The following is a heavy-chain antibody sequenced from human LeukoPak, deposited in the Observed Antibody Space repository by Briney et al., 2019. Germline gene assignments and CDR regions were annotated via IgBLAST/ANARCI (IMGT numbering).Heavy chain of an antibody. Sequence: GASVKVSCKASGYTFTSYGTSWVRQAPGQGLEWMGWISAYNGNTNYAQKLQGRVTMTTDTSTSTAYMELRSLRSDDTAVYYCARDLSPGIAVAPRWFDPWGQGTLVTVSS. CDR2: ISAYNGNT. D-gene: IGHD6-19*01. J-gene: IGHJ5*02. V-gene: IGHV1-18*01. CDR1: GYTFTSYG. CDR3: ARDLSPGIAVAPRWFDP.